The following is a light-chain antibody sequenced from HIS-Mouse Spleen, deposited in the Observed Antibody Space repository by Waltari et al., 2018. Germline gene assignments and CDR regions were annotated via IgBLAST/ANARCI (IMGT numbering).Light chain of an antibody. CDR1: SPRSYY. CDR3: NSRDSSGNSNV. J-gene: IGLJ6*01. Sequence: SSELTQDPAVSVALGQTVRITCQGDSPRSYYASWYQQKPGQAPELVIYGKNNRPSGIPDRFSGSSSGNTASLTITGAQAEDEADYYCNSRDSSGNSNVFGSGTKVTVL. V-gene: IGLV3-19*01. CDR2: GKN.